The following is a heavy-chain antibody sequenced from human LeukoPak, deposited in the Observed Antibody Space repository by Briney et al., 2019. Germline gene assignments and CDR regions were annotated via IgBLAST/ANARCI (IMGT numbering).Heavy chain of an antibody. V-gene: IGHV2-5*02. CDR1: GFSLSTSGVG. J-gene: IGHJ5*02. Sequence: SGPALVKPTQTLTLTCTFSGFSLSTSGVGVGWIRQPPEKALQWLALIYWDDEKYYSPSLKSRLSISRDTSRNQVVLTMTNMDPLDTGTYFCAHSYYFGSRSYYNVWFAPWGLGTLVSVSS. CDR3: AHSYYFGSRSYYNVWFAP. D-gene: IGHD3-10*01. CDR2: IYWDDEK.